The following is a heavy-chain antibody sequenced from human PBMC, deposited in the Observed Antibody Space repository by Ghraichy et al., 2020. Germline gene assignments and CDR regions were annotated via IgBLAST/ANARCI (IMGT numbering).Heavy chain of an antibody. J-gene: IGHJ4*02. Sequence: SETLSLTCTVSGGYVNSGSCYWSWIRQPPGKGLEWIGYIYYSGNTNYNPSLKSRVTMSVDTSKNQFSLRLTSVSAADTAVYYCARWAYSSGWRPFDYWGQGTLVTVSS. D-gene: IGHD6-19*01. CDR1: GGYVNSGSCY. V-gene: IGHV4-61*01. CDR2: IYYSGNT. CDR3: ARWAYSSGWRPFDY.